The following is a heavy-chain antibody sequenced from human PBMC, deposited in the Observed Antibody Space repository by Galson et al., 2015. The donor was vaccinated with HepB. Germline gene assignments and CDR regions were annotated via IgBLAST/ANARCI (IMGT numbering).Heavy chain of an antibody. CDR3: ARDWGAVDFVTAIIFDS. J-gene: IGHJ4*02. CDR2: ISGYNGKT. D-gene: IGHD5-12*01. Sequence: SVKVSCKASGYSFPNYGIAWVRQAPGQGLEWMGWISGYNGKTKYAQGIQDRLTLTTDTSTSTAYMELRRLTSDDTAVYYCARDWGAVDFVTAIIFDSWGQGTLVTVSS. CDR1: GYSFPNYG. V-gene: IGHV1-18*01.